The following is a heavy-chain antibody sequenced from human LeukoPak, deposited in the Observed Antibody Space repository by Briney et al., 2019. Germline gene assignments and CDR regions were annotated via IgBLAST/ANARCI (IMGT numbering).Heavy chain of an antibody. CDR2: IYPGDSDT. J-gene: IGHJ4*02. CDR1: GCSFTSYW. V-gene: IGHV5-51*01. D-gene: IGHD5-24*01. Sequence: GESLKISCKGSGCSFTSYWIGWVRQMPGKGLEWMGIIYPGDSDTRYSPSFQGQVTISADKSISTAYLQWSSLKASDTAMYYCARHVVSGEMATILDYWGQGTLVTVSS. CDR3: ARHVVSGEMATILDY.